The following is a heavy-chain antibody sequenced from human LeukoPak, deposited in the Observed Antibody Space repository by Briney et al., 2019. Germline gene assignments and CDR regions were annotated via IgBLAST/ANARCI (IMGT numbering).Heavy chain of an antibody. CDR3: AKTTSAGDAFDI. V-gene: IGHV3-23*01. CDR2: ISGSGGST. Sequence: GGSLRLSCAASGFTFSSYAMSWVRQAPGKGLEWVSAISGSGGSTYYADSVKGRFTISRDNSKNTLYVQLNSLRAEDTAVYYCAKTTSAGDAFDIWGQGTMVTVSS. D-gene: IGHD4-17*01. CDR1: GFTFSSYA. J-gene: IGHJ3*02.